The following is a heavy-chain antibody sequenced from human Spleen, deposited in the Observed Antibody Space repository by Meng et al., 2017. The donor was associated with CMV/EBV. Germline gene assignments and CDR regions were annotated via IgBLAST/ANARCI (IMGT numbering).Heavy chain of an antibody. D-gene: IGHD2-21*01. Sequence: SETLSLTCTVSGDSISSYYWVWIRQPPGKGLEWIGSIFYSGSTYYNPSLKSRVTISVDTSKNHFSLRLSSVTAADTTLYYCARALPHIAVLIASSAFDIWGQGAMVTVSS. V-gene: IGHV4-39*07. CDR1: GDSISSYY. CDR3: ARALPHIAVLIASSAFDI. CDR2: IFYSGST. J-gene: IGHJ3*02.